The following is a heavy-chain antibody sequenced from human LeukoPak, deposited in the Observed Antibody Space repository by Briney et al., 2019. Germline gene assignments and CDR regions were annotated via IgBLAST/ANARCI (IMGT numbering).Heavy chain of an antibody. D-gene: IGHD3-10*01. CDR1: GFTFSDYY. CDR3: ARVPGSGSYYSYMDV. V-gene: IGHV3-7*01. Sequence: GGSLRLSCAASGFTFSDYYMTWIRQAPGKGLEWVANIKQDGSEKYYVDSVKGRFTISRDNAKNSLYLQMNSLRAEDTAVYYCARVPGSGSYYSYMDVWGKGTTVTISS. J-gene: IGHJ6*03. CDR2: IKQDGSEK.